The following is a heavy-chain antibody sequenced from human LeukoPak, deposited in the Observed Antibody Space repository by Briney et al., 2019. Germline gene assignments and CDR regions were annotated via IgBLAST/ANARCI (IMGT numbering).Heavy chain of an antibody. J-gene: IGHJ6*03. D-gene: IGHD3-10*01. CDR2: IYPGDSDT. Sequence: GESLKISCEGSGYSFTSYWIGWVRQMPGKGLEWMGIIYPGDSDTRYSPSFQGQVTISADKSISTAYLQWSSLKASDTAMYYCARSYGSGSYSYYYYYYMDVWGKGTTVTVSS. CDR1: GYSFTSYW. V-gene: IGHV5-51*01. CDR3: ARSYGSGSYSYYYYYYMDV.